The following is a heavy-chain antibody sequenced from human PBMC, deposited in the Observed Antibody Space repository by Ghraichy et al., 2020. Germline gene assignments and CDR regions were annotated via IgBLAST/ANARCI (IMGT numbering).Heavy chain of an antibody. CDR1: GGSISSGGYY. CDR2: IYYSGST. Sequence: SETLSLTCTVSGGSISSGGYYWSWIRQHPGKGLEWIGYIYYSGSTYYNPSLKSRVTISVDTSKNQFSLKLSSVTAADTAVYYCARGRPYDYVWGSYPSLDGYFDLWGRGTLVTVSS. D-gene: IGHD3-16*02. V-gene: IGHV4-31*03. CDR3: ARGRPYDYVWGSYPSLDGYFDL. J-gene: IGHJ2*01.